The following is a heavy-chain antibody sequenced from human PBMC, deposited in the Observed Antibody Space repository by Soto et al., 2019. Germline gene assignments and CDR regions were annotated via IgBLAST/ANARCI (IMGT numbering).Heavy chain of an antibody. D-gene: IGHD1-7*01. CDR2: IYYSGST. CDR3: AGNNWNWFDY. J-gene: IGHJ4*02. CDR1: GGSISSSSYY. Sequence: QLQLQESGPGLVKPSETLSLTCTVSGGSISSSSYYWGWIRQPPGKGLEWVGSIYYSGSTSYNPSLKSRFTITVDTSKNQFPLKLSSVTAADTAVYYCAGNNWNWFDYWGQGTLVTVAS. V-gene: IGHV4-39*01.